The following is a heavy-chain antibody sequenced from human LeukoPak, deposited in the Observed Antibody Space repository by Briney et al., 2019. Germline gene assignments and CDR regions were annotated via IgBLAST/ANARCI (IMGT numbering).Heavy chain of an antibody. V-gene: IGHV4-4*07. CDR2: IFIRGLT. CDR1: GDSISNFY. D-gene: IGHD2-21*01. Sequence: SETLSLTCTFSGDSISNFYWSWIRQPAGKGLEWIGRIFIRGLTNYNPSLKSRVIMSVDTSKNEFSLKLTSVTAADTAVYYCARGREYGDFLDYWAQGTLVTVSS. CDR3: ARGREYGDFLDY. J-gene: IGHJ4*02.